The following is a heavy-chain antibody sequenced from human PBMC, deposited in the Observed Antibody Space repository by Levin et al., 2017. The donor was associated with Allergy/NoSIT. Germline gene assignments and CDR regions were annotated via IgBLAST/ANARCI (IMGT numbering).Heavy chain of an antibody. D-gene: IGHD5-18*01. CDR1: GFTFSDYY. CDR3: SRGASSGYNYGYDRHVDY. Sequence: KTGGSLRLSCAASGFTFSDYYMTWIRQAPGKGLEWISYISTGGGTIFYADSVEGRFTISRDNAKNSLYLQMDSLRADDSAVYYCSRGASSGYNYGYDRHVDYWGQGTLVTVSS. CDR2: ISTGGGTI. J-gene: IGHJ4*02. V-gene: IGHV3-11*01.